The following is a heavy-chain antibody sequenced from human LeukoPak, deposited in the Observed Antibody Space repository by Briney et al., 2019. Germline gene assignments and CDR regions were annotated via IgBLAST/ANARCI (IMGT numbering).Heavy chain of an antibody. V-gene: IGHV1-69*13. CDR1: GCTFSSYA. J-gene: IGHJ1*01. D-gene: IGHD3-22*01. CDR2: IIPIFGTT. CDR3: ARPLWGSGYYAIQH. Sequence: ASVKVSCKASGCTFSSYAISWVRQAPGQGLEWMGGIIPIFGTTNYAQKFQGRVTITGDESTSTAYMELSRLRSEDTAVYYCARPLWGSGYYAIQHWGQGTLVTVSS.